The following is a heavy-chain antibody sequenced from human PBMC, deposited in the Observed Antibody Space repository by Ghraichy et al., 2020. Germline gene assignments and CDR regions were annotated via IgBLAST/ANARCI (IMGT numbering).Heavy chain of an antibody. CDR1: GFTFSSYS. CDR3: ARDDGTMVRGVISRHGC. Sequence: ETLSLTCAASGFTFSSYSMNWVRQAPGKGLEWVSSISSGSSYIYYADSVKGRFTISRDNAKNSLYLQMNSLRAEDTAVYYCARDDGTMVRGVISRHGCWGQGTLVTVSS. CDR2: ISSGSSYI. J-gene: IGHJ4*02. D-gene: IGHD3-10*01. V-gene: IGHV3-21*01.